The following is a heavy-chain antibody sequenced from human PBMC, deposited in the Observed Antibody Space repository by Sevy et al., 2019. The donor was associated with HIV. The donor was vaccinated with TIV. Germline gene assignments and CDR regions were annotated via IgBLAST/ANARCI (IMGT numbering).Heavy chain of an antibody. D-gene: IGHD3-10*01. CDR1: RFTFSSYA. CDR2: ISGSGNNT. CDR3: AKARGYSGSGSYPLGY. Sequence: GESLKISCTASRFTFSSYAMSWVRQAPGKGLEWVSAISGSGNNTLYADSVKGRFTISRDNSKNTLYLQVNSLRAEDTAVYYCAKARGYSGSGSYPLGYWGQGTLVTVSS. V-gene: IGHV3-23*01. J-gene: IGHJ4*02.